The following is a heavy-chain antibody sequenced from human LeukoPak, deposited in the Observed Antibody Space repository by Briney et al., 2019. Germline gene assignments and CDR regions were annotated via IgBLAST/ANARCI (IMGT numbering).Heavy chain of an antibody. CDR2: IYHSGDT. CDR3: AKGTSSGWYYFDY. J-gene: IGHJ4*02. V-gene: IGHV4-39*07. CDR1: GGSISSSSYY. Sequence: SETLSLTCTVSGGSISSSSYYWGWIRQPPGKGLEWIGSIYHSGDTYYNPSLKSRVTISVDTSKNQFSLKLDSVTAADTAVYYCAKGTSSGWYYFDYWGQGTLVTVSS. D-gene: IGHD6-19*01.